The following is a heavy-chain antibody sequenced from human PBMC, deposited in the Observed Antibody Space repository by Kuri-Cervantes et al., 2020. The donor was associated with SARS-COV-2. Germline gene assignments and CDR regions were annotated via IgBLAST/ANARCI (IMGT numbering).Heavy chain of an antibody. Sequence: SETLSLTCTVSGGSISSYYWGWIRQPPGKGLEWIGYISYSGNTNYNPSLKSRVTISVDTSKNQFSLRLSSVTAADPAVYYCVAAILGVDTGYFQHWGQGTLVTVSS. J-gene: IGHJ1*01. CDR2: ISYSGNT. D-gene: IGHD3-3*01. CDR1: GGSISSYY. V-gene: IGHV4-59*01. CDR3: VAAILGVDTGYFQH.